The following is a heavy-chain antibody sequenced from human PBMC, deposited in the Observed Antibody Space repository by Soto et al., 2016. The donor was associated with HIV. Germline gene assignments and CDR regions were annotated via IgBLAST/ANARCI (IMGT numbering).Heavy chain of an antibody. CDR3: ARGWYADY. D-gene: IGHD6-13*01. Sequence: QVQLVQSGAEVEKPGASVNVSCKASGYTFSSFGINWVRQAPGQGLEWMGWISGDNDYTEHSQNVQGRVTVTTDTSTSTAYMELRSLRSDDTAVYYCARGWYADYWGQGTLVTVSS. V-gene: IGHV1-18*01. CDR2: ISGDNDYT. CDR1: GYTFSSFG. J-gene: IGHJ4*02.